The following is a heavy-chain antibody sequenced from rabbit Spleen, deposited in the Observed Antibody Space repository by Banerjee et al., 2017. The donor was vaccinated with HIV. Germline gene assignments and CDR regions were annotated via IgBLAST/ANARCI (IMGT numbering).Heavy chain of an antibody. Sequence: QEQLKETGGGLVQPGGSLTLSCKASGIDFSSYYYMCWVRQAPGKGLEWIACIYAGSSGSTYYASWAKGRFTISKTSSTTVTLQMTSLTAADTATYFCARDTGSSFSTYGMDLWGQGTLVTVS. CDR2: IYAGSSGST. D-gene: IGHD8-1*01. CDR3: ARDTGSSFSTYGMDL. V-gene: IGHV1S45*01. J-gene: IGHJ6*01. CDR1: GIDFSSYYY.